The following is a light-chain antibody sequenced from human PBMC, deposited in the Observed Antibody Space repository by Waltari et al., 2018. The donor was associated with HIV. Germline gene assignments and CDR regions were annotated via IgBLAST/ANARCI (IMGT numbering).Light chain of an antibody. CDR1: QSVSSN. CDR2: GAS. V-gene: IGKV3-15*01. Sequence: EIVMTQSPATLSVSPGEKVTLSCRASQSVSSNLAWYQQKPGQAPGLLIYGASTRAACIPARFSGSGAGREFTLSISSLQSEDFAVYYCQQYHNWPRTFGQGTKVEI. CDR3: QQYHNWPRT. J-gene: IGKJ1*01.